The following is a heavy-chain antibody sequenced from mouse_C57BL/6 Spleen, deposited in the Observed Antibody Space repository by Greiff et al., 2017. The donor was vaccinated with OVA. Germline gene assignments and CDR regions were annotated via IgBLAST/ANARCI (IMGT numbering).Heavy chain of an antibody. D-gene: IGHD2-2*01. CDR3: ARGKTGYDGYFDV. CDR2: IYPRSGNT. Sequence: QVQLQQSGAELARPGASVKLSCKASGYTFTSYGISWVKQRTGQGLEWIGEIYPRSGNTYYNEKFKGKATLTADQSSRTAYMELRSLTSEDSAVYFCARGKTGYDGYFDVWGTGTTVTVSS. V-gene: IGHV1-81*01. CDR1: GYTFTSYG. J-gene: IGHJ1*03.